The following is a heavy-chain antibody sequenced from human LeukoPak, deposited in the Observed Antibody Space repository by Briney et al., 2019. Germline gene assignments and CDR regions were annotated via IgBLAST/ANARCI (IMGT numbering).Heavy chain of an antibody. CDR2: ISGGGEDT. J-gene: IGHJ2*01. CDR1: GFTFTRYA. Sequence: GSLRLSCAASGFTFTRYAMSWIRQAPGKGLEWVSAISGGGEDTYYPDSVKGRFTISRDNSKNTLYLQMNSLRAEDTAIYYCAKPRAMTTGVGRYFDLWGRGTLVTVSS. D-gene: IGHD1-1*01. CDR3: AKPRAMTTGVGRYFDL. V-gene: IGHV3-23*01.